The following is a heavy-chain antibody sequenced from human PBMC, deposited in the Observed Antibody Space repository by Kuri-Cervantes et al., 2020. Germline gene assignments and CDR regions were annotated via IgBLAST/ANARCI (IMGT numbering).Heavy chain of an antibody. CDR3: AKRGYYDTSGYYIGTLGDFDY. CDR1: GFTFSSYA. D-gene: IGHD3-22*01. CDR2: ISGSGGST. V-gene: IGHV3-23*01. Sequence: GESLKISCAASGFTFSSYAMSWVRQAPGKGLEWVSAISGSGGSTYYADSVKGRFSISRDNSKNTLYLQMNSLRAEDTARYYCAKRGYYDTSGYYIGTLGDFDYWGQGTLVTVSS. J-gene: IGHJ4*02.